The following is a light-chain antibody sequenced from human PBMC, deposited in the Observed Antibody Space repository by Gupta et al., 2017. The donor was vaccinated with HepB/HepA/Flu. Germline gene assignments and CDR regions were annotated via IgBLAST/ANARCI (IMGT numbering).Light chain of an antibody. CDR3: AAWDTSLNVVV. J-gene: IGLJ2*01. V-gene: IGLV1-44*01. Sequence: QSVLTQSPSVSGTPGQRVTISCSGSSSNVGRNNVNWYQQPPGTAPKLLIYYNDERPSGVPDRIACSKAGTSALLAIRGLQSEDEAYYYCAAWDTSLNVVVFGGGTKLTVL. CDR2: YND. CDR1: SSNVGRNN.